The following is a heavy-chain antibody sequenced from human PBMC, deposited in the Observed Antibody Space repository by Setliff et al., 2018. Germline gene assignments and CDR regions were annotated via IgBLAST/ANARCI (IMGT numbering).Heavy chain of an antibody. V-gene: IGHV1-46*01. D-gene: IGHD3-3*01. CDR2: INPSGGLT. CDR3: ARSWRAGALNHFDY. Sequence: ASVKVSCKASGYTLSKYYMHWVRQAPGQGLEWMGIINPSGGLTKYAQKFQGRVTMTSDTSTNTVYLEVSSLRSEDTAVYYCARSWRAGALNHFDYWGQGSRVTVSS. J-gene: IGHJ4*02. CDR1: GYTLSKYY.